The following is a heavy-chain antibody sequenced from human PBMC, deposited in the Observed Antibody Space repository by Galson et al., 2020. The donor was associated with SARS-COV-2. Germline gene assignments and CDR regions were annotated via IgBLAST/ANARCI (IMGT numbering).Heavy chain of an antibody. CDR3: AKHVVVVPAAIAVFDIYYYYYMDV. D-gene: IGHD2-2*02. V-gene: IGHV3-23*01. CDR1: GFTFSSYA. Sequence: GGSLRLSCAASGFTFSSYAMSWVRQAPGKGLEWVSAISGSGGSTYYADSVKGWFTSSRDNSKNTLYLQMNSLRAEDTAVYYCAKHVVVVPAAIAVFDIYYYYYMDVWGKGTTVTVSS. CDR2: ISGSGGST. J-gene: IGHJ6*03.